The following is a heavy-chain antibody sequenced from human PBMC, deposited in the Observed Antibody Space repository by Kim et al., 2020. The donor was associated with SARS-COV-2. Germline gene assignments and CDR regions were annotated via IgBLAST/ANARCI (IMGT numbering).Heavy chain of an antibody. CDR3: ARDRTRFSAMMTTVTTLGGGSAY. V-gene: IGHV1-18*01. CDR2: ISAYNGNT. Sequence: ASVKVSCKASGYTFTSYGISWVRQAPGQGLEWMGWISAYNGNTNYAQKLQGRVTMTTDTSTSTAYMELRSLRSDDTAVYYCARDRTRFSAMMTTVTTLGGGSAYWGQGTLVTVSS. CDR1: GYTFTSYG. J-gene: IGHJ4*02. D-gene: IGHD4-17*01.